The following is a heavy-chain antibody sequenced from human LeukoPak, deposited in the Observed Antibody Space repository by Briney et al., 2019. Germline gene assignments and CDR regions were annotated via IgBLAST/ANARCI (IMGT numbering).Heavy chain of an antibody. D-gene: IGHD3-22*01. CDR3: ARDWYYYDSSGLDY. CDR1: GGSFSGYS. J-gene: IGHJ4*02. CDR2: INHSGGT. Sequence: PSETLSLTCAVYGGSFSGYSWNWIRQPPVKGLEWIGEINHSGGTNYNPSLKSRVTISVDTSKKQFSLKLSSVTAADTAVYYCARDWYYYDSSGLDYWGQGTLVTVSS. V-gene: IGHV4-34*01.